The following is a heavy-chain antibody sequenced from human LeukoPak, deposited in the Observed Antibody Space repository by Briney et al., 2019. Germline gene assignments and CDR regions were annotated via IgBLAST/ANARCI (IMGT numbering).Heavy chain of an antibody. Sequence: SETLSLTCTVSGGSISSYYWSWSRQPPGKGLEGIGYIYYSGSTYYNPSLKSRVTISVDTSKNLFSLKLSSVTAADTAVYYCARVQRPLDGADYWGQGTLVTVSS. V-gene: IGHV4-59*01. J-gene: IGHJ4*02. D-gene: IGHD1-1*01. CDR3: ARVQRPLDGADY. CDR2: IYYSGST. CDR1: GGSISSYY.